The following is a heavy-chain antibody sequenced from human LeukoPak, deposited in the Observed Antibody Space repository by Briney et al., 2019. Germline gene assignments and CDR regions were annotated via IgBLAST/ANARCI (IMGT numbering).Heavy chain of an antibody. CDR2: IKQDGNEK. V-gene: IGHV3-7*01. D-gene: IGHD3-10*01. Sequence: SGGSLRLSCAASGFTFSTYWMSWVRQAPGKGPEWVANIKQDGNEKYYVDSVKGRFTISRDNAKNSLYLQMNSLRAEDTAVYYCARVSSYGSGSYYSPWIDYWGQGTLVTVSS. CDR3: ARVSSYGSGSYYSPWIDY. CDR1: GFTFSTYW. J-gene: IGHJ4*02.